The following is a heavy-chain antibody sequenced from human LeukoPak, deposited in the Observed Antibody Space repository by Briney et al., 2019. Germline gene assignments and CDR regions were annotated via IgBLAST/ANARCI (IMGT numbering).Heavy chain of an antibody. CDR1: GGSISSYY. CDR2: IYYSGST. CDR3: ARAGLGYCTNGVCQTGGFDY. D-gene: IGHD2-8*01. V-gene: IGHV4-59*01. J-gene: IGHJ4*02. Sequence: SETLSLTCTVSGGSISSYYWSWIRQPPGKGLERIGYIYYSGSTNYNPSLKSRVTISVDTSKNQFSLKLSSVTAADTAVYYCARAGLGYCTNGVCQTGGFDYWGQGTLVTVSS.